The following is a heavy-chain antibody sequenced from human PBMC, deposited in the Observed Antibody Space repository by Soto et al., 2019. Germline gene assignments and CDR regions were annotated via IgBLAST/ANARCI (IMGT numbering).Heavy chain of an antibody. Sequence: PGGSLRLSCAASGFTFSTYWMNWVRPAPGKGLEWVANIKQDGSEKNYVDSVKGRFTISRDNAKNSLYLQMNSLRAEDTAVYYCARVFSSGVPAALIYYYYYYMDVWGKGTTVTVSS. D-gene: IGHD2-2*01. CDR3: ARVFSSGVPAALIYYYYYYMDV. V-gene: IGHV3-7*05. CDR1: GFTFSTYW. CDR2: IKQDGSEK. J-gene: IGHJ6*03.